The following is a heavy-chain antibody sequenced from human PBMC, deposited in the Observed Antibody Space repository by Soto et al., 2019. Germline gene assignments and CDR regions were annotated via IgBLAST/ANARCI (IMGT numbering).Heavy chain of an antibody. D-gene: IGHD3-3*01. V-gene: IGHV1-58*01. CDR2: IVVGSGNT. Sequence: SVKVSCKASGFTLIMSTVQWVRQSRGQPLEWLGWIVVGSGNTIYAQNFQERVTFTRDESTGTAYMELSSLRFEDTGVYYCAAGDYHDTSGHSSDYWGQGTLVTVSS. CDR1: GFTLIMST. CDR3: AAGDYHDTSGHSSDY. J-gene: IGHJ4*02.